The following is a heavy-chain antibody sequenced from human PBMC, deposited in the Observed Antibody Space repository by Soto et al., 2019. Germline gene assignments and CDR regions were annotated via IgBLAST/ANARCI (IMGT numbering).Heavy chain of an antibody. CDR2: ISFSSDTI. J-gene: IGHJ6*03. CDR3: ARGRRVYYYYMDV. V-gene: IGHV3-48*01. CDR1: GFTFSNYN. Sequence: GGSLRLSCAASGFTFSNYNMNWVRQAPGKGLEWISDISFSSDTINYADSVKGRFTISRDNAKNSLYLQMNSLRAEDTAVYYCARGRRVYYYYMDVWGKGTTVTVSS.